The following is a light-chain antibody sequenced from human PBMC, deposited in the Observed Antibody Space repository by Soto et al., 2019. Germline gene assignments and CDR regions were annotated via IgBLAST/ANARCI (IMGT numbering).Light chain of an antibody. V-gene: IGKV1-5*01. CDR3: QQYNSIPET. J-gene: IGKJ1*01. CDR1: QSISSW. CDR2: DAS. Sequence: DIQMTQSPSTLSASVGDRVTITCRASQSISSWLAWYQQKPGKAPKLLIYDASNLESGVPSRFSGSGSGTEFTLTISSLQPDDFATYYCQQYNSIPETFGQGTKVEIK.